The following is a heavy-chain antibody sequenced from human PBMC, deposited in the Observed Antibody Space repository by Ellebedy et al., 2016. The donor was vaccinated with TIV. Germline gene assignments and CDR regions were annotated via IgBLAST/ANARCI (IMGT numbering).Heavy chain of an antibody. CDR1: GFTFSTYS. D-gene: IGHD1-1*01. Sequence: PGGSLRLSCAASGFTFSTYSMNWVRQAPGKGLEWVSYISSSSSTIHYADSVKGRFTISRDNAKNSLYLQMNSLRAEDTAVYYCARDENDRLRSYYDYWGQGSQATVSS. CDR2: ISSSSSTI. J-gene: IGHJ4*02. CDR3: ARDENDRLRSYYDY. V-gene: IGHV3-48*01.